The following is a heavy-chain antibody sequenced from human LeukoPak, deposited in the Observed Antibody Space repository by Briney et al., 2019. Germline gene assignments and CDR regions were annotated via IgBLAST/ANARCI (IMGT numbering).Heavy chain of an antibody. CDR2: ISYDEINK. V-gene: IGHV3-30*19. Sequence: PGGSLRLSCAASGFTFSSYGMHWVRQAPGKGLEWVALISYDEINKFYTDSVKGRFIISRDISKNTVDLQMNSLRPDDTAVYFCAKGGDKSYRFFDSWGQGTLVTVSS. D-gene: IGHD3-10*01. CDR3: AKGGDKSYRFFDS. J-gene: IGHJ4*02. CDR1: GFTFSSYG.